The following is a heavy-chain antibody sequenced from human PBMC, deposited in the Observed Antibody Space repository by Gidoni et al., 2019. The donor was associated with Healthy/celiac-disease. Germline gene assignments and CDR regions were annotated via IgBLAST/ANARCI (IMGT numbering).Heavy chain of an antibody. V-gene: IGHV3-23*01. Sequence: EVQLLESGGGLVQPGGSLRLSCAASVFTFSSYAMSWVRQAPGKGLEWVSAISGSGGSTYYADSVKGRFTNSRDNSKNTLYLQMNSLRAEDTAVYYCATADLIAVAGTVDAFDIWGQGTMVTVSS. J-gene: IGHJ3*02. CDR2: ISGSGGST. CDR3: ATADLIAVAGTVDAFDI. CDR1: VFTFSSYA. D-gene: IGHD6-19*01.